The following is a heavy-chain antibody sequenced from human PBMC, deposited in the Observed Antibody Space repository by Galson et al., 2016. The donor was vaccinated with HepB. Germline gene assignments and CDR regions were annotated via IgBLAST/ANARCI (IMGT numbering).Heavy chain of an antibody. J-gene: IGHJ4*02. CDR1: EFTFSHFW. CDR3: VREDTGLHDDILTGPRPYSYFDY. Sequence: SLRLSCAASEFTFSHFWMHWVRQAPGKGLVWVSRINSDGSSSSYADFVKGRFTISRDNAKNKLFLQLNSLRAEDTAVYYCVREDTGLHDDILTGPRPYSYFDYWGLGALVTVSS. V-gene: IGHV3-74*01. D-gene: IGHD3-9*01. CDR2: INSDGSSS.